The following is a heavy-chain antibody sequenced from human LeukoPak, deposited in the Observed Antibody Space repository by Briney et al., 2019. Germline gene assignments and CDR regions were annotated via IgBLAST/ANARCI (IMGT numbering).Heavy chain of an antibody. CDR2: INRDGSTP. V-gene: IGHV3-74*01. CDR3: ARDFYTGHY. CDR1: GFTFTTYW. D-gene: IGHD3-16*01. Sequence: PGGSLRLSCAASGFTFTTYWMHWVRQAPGKGLVWVSGINRDGSTPIYADSAKGRFTISRDNANNTLYLQMNSLRAEDTAVYYCARDFYTGHYWGQGTLVTVSS. J-gene: IGHJ4*02.